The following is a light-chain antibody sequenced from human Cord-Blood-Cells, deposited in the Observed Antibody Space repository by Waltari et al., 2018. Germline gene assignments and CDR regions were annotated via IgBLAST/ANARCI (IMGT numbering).Light chain of an antibody. V-gene: IGKV3-11*01. CDR2: DAS. CDR3: QQRSNWPIT. J-gene: IGKJ5*01. CDR1: QSVRSC. Sequence: EIVLTQSPATLSLSPGERATLSCRASQSVRSCLAWYHQKPGQAPRLLIYDASNRATGIPARFSGSGSGTDFTLTISSLEPEDFAVYYCQQRSNWPITFGQGTRLEIK.